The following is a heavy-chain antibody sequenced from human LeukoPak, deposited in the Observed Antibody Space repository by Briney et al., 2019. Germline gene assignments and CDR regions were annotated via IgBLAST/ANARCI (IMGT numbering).Heavy chain of an antibody. CDR2: IHSDGSTT. CDR3: TRDANHYGGMDV. CDR1: GITVSKYW. Sequence: GGSLRLSCAVSGITVSKYWMHWVRQVPGKGLVWVSRIHSDGSTTDYADSVKGRFTITRDSAKNTLCLEVNSLRVEDTAVYYCTRDANHYGGMDVWGQGTTVTVSS. V-gene: IGHV3-74*01. J-gene: IGHJ6*02.